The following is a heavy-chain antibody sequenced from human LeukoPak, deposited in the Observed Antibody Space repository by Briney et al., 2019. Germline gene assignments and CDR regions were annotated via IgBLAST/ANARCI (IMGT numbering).Heavy chain of an antibody. V-gene: IGHV4-59*01. Sequence: PLETLSLTCTVSGGSIRSYYWSWIRQPPGKKLEWIGYIHSSGSTSYNPSLRSRVAISADTSRNQVSLNLKFLTSADTAVYYCARDGGAPIYGLDVWGQGTTVTVSS. D-gene: IGHD3-16*01. CDR2: IHSSGST. CDR3: ARDGGAPIYGLDV. J-gene: IGHJ6*02. CDR1: GGSIRSYY.